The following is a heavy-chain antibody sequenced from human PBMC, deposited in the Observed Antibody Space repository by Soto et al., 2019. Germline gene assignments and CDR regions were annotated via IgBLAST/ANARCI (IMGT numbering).Heavy chain of an antibody. V-gene: IGHV1-69*06. D-gene: IGHD2-15*01. CDR1: GGTFSSYA. Sequence: SVKVSCKASGGTFSSYAISWVRQAPGQGLEWMGGIIPIFGTANYAQKFQGRVTITAGKSTSTAYMELSSLRSEDTAVYYCARDLIGGQNYYYGMDVWGQGTTVTVSS. CDR2: IIPIFGTA. CDR3: ARDLIGGQNYYYGMDV. J-gene: IGHJ6*02.